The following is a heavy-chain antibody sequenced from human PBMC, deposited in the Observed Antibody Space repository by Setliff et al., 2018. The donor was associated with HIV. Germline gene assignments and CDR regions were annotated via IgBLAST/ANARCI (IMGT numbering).Heavy chain of an antibody. V-gene: IGHV1-8*02. D-gene: IGHD3-3*01. CDR2: MNPNSGNT. CDR1: GYTFTNYD. Sequence: ASVKVSCKASGYTFTNYDINWVRQAPGQGLEWMGWMNPNSGNTGYAQKFQGRVTMTRNTSIRTAYMELSGLRSEDTAVYYCARGHLDYNFWDEVLGNWFDPWGQGTLVTVSS. CDR3: ARGHLDYNFWDEVLGNWFDP. J-gene: IGHJ5*02.